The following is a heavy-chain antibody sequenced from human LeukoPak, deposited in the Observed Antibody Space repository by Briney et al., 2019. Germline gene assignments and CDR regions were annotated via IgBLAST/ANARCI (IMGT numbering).Heavy chain of an antibody. V-gene: IGHV3-66*01. CDR2: IYSGGST. CDR1: GFTFGPYT. Sequence: GGSLRLSCAASGFTFGPYTMNWVRQAPGKGLEWVSVIYSGGSTYYADSVKGRFTISRDNSKNTLYLQMNSLRAEDTAVYYCARSGVDTAMGRGEHWGQGTLVTVSS. J-gene: IGHJ1*01. CDR3: ARSGVDTAMGRGEH. D-gene: IGHD5-18*01.